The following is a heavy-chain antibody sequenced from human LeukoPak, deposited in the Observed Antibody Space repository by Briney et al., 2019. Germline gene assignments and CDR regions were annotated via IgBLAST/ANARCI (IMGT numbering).Heavy chain of an antibody. V-gene: IGHV4-34*01. D-gene: IGHD3-10*01. CDR2: INHSVGT. Sequence: PSETLSLTCSVYSGSFSGYYWSWIRQPPGKGLEWIGEINHSVGTNYNPSLKSRVTMSLDTSKNQFSLKLSSVTAADTAVYCCARGHTRITMLRGSRSAYYFDYWGQGTLVTVSS. J-gene: IGHJ4*02. CDR3: ARGHTRITMLRGSRSAYYFDY. CDR1: SGSFSGYY.